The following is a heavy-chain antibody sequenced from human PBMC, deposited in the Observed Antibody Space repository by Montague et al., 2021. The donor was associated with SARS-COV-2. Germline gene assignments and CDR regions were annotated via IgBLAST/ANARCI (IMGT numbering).Heavy chain of an antibody. CDR1: GGSISSSSYY. CDR3: ARFPTSYYYDSKAAPATPGSFVI. Sequence: SETLSLTCTVSGGSISSSSYYWGWIRQPPGKGLEWIGSIYYSGSTYYNPSLKCRVTISVDTSKNQFSLKLSSVTAADTAVYYCARFPTSYYYDSKAAPATPGSFVIWGQGTMVTVSS. V-gene: IGHV4-39*01. D-gene: IGHD3-22*01. CDR2: IYYSGST. J-gene: IGHJ3*02.